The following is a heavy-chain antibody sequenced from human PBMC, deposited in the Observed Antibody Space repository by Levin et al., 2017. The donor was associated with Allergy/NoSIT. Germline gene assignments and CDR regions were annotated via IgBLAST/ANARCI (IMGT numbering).Heavy chain of an antibody. CDR1: GFTFSSYA. CDR2: ISGSGDNT. Sequence: PGGSLRLSCAASGFTFSSYAMAWVRQAPGKGLEWVSVISGSGDNTNYADSVKGRFTISRDNSKNTLYLQVNSLRADDTAVYYCVKRAGLAITAIFYFDYWGQGTLVTVSS. D-gene: IGHD1-20*01. CDR3: VKRAGLAITAIFYFDY. V-gene: IGHV3-23*01. J-gene: IGHJ4*02.